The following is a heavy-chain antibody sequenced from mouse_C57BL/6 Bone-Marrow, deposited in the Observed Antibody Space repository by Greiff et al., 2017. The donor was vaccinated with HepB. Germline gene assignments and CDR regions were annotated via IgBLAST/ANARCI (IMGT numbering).Heavy chain of an antibody. CDR3: AREDYYGSSLFFDY. Sequence: EVQLVESEGGLVQPGSSMKLSCTASGFTFSDYYMAWVRQVPEKGLEWVANINYDGSSTYYLDSLKSRFIISRDNAKNILYLQMSSLKSEDTATYYCAREDYYGSSLFFDYWGQGTTLTVSS. CDR1: GFTFSDYY. V-gene: IGHV5-16*01. D-gene: IGHD1-1*01. J-gene: IGHJ2*01. CDR2: INYDGSST.